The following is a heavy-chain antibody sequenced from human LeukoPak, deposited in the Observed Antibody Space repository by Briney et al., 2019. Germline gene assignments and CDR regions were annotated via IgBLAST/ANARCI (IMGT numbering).Heavy chain of an antibody. CDR2: IYSGGST. D-gene: IGHD6-13*01. Sequence: GGSLRLSCAASGFTVSSNYMSWVRQAPGKGLEWVSVIYSGGSTYYADSVKGRFTISRDNSKNTLYLQMNSLRAEDTAVYYCASTRRGGQQLVRYYYGMGVWGQGTTVTVSS. CDR1: GFTVSSNY. V-gene: IGHV3-66*01. CDR3: ASTRRGGQQLVRYYYGMGV. J-gene: IGHJ6*02.